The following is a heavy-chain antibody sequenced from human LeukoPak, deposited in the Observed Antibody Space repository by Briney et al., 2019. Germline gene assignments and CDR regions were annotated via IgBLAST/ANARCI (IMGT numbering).Heavy chain of an antibody. CDR3: AKQYCSNSNCYIDY. J-gene: IGHJ4*02. CDR2: LSGNGDST. V-gene: IGHV3-23*01. Sequence: GRSLRLSYAASGFSFSDYGMNWVRQAPGKGLEWVSDLSGNGDSTYYADSVKGRFTISRDNSKNALYLQMNSLRAEDTAVYYCAKQYCSNSNCYIDYWGQGTLVTVSS. CDR1: GFSFSDYG. D-gene: IGHD2-2*02.